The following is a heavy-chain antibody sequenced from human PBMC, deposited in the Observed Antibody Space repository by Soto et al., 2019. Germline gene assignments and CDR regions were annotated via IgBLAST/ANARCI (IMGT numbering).Heavy chain of an antibody. V-gene: IGHV3-23*01. CDR2: ISASGGST. CDR1: GFIFSSYA. CDR3: AKDHGYSTVNWFDP. Sequence: GGSLRLSCAASGFIFSSYAMSWVRQAPGKGLEWVSTISASGGSTYLADSVKGRFTASRDNSKNIPNLRMSSLRAEDTAVYYCAKDHGYSTVNWFDPWGQGTLVTVSS. J-gene: IGHJ5*02. D-gene: IGHD5-12*01.